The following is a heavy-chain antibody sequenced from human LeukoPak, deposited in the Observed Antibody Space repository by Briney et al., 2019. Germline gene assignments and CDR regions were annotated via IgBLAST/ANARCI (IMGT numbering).Heavy chain of an antibody. Sequence: PGRSLRLSRAASRFTFSSSAMHWVRQAPGKGLEWVAVISYDGSNKYYADSVKGRFTISRDNSKNTLYLQMNSLRAEDTAVYYCARDSPSRDSSDYMDVWGKGTTVTVSS. CDR3: ARDSPSRDSSDYMDV. D-gene: IGHD6-6*01. J-gene: IGHJ6*03. CDR2: ISYDGSNK. CDR1: RFTFSSSA. V-gene: IGHV3-30*01.